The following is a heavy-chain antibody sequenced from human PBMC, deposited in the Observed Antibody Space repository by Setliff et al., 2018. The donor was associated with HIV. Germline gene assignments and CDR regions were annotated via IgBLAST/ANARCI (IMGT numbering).Heavy chain of an antibody. CDR1: GGSISSGSYY. J-gene: IGHJ6*03. D-gene: IGHD2-2*01. CDR2: IYYSGST. V-gene: IGHV4-39*01. CDR3: ARHRDPPGTSWIFYYYYMDL. Sequence: SETLSLTCTVSGGSISSGSYYWSWIRQPPGKGLEWIGSIYYSGSTYYNPSLKSRVTISVDTSKTQVSLRLSSVTAADTGVYYCARHRDPPGTSWIFYYYYMDLWGGGTTVTVS.